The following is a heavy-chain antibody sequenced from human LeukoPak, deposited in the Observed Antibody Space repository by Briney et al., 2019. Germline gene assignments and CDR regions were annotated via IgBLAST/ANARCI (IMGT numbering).Heavy chain of an antibody. CDR3: ASMLTH. V-gene: IGHV3-7*01. Sequence: PGGSLRLSCAVSGFPFSTFWMSWVRQAPGKGLEWVANINQDGSEKYYVDSVRGRFAISRDNAKNSLYLQMNSLRPEDTAMYYCASMLTHWGQGTLVTVSS. J-gene: IGHJ4*02. CDR2: INQDGSEK. D-gene: IGHD2-8*01. CDR1: GFPFSTFW.